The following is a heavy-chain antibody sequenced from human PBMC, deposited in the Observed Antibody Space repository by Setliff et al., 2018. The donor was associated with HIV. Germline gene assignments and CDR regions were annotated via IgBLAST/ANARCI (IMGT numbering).Heavy chain of an antibody. CDR1: GFTFSTYW. CDR3: ARDRPDEYSGSYPKYYFDY. D-gene: IGHD1-26*01. CDR2: IYYSGST. Sequence: PGGSLRLSCAASGFTFSTYWMSWVRQAPGKGLEWIGNIYYSGSTYYNPSLKSRVTISVDTSENQFSLKVSSVTAADTAVYYCARDRPDEYSGSYPKYYFDYWGQGTLVTVSS. J-gene: IGHJ4*02. V-gene: IGHV4-4*02.